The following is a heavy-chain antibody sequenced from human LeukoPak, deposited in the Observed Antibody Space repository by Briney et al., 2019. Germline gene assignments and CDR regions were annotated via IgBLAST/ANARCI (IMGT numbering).Heavy chain of an antibody. J-gene: IGHJ4*02. CDR3: ARLSSSGLYYFDY. V-gene: IGHV1-2*02. CDR1: GYTFTGHY. Sequence: GASVKVSCKASGYTFTGHYMHWVRQAPGQGLEWMGWIYSKSGATNYAQQFHGGVTMTRDTSITTVYMELSSLRSDDTAVYYCARLSSSGLYYFDYWGQGTLVTVSS. D-gene: IGHD3-22*01. CDR2: IYSKSGAT.